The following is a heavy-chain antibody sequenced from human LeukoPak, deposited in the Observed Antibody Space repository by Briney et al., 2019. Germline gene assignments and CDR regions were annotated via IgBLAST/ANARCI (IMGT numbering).Heavy chain of an antibody. CDR3: ARNRWLDC. D-gene: IGHD5-24*01. J-gene: IGHJ4*02. V-gene: IGHV1-46*01. Sequence: ASVKVSCRASGYTFTSYYMHWVRQAPGQGLEWMGIINPSGGSLTYAQKFQDRVTMTRDTSTSTVYMELSSLRSEDTAVYYCARNRWLDCWGQGTLVTVPS. CDR1: GYTFTSYY. CDR2: INPSGGSL.